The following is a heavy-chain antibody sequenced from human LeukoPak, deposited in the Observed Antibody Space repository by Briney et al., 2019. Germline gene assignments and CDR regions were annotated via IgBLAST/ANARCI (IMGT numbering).Heavy chain of an antibody. D-gene: IGHD2-2*01. Sequence: GGSLRLSCAASGFSFSTSWMYWVRQVPGKGLVWVSGMNSDGSSTTYADSVKGRFTTSRDNAKNTLYLQMNSLRAEDAAVYYCAKLPREYCSSTSCPNWFDTWGQGTLVTVSS. CDR1: GFSFSTSW. CDR2: MNSDGSST. J-gene: IGHJ5*02. V-gene: IGHV3-74*01. CDR3: AKLPREYCSSTSCPNWFDT.